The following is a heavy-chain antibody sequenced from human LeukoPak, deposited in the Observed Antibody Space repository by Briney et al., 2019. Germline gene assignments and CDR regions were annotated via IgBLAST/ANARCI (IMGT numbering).Heavy chain of an antibody. D-gene: IGHD3-22*01. CDR2: IYYSGST. V-gene: IGHV4-30-4*01. CDR1: GGSISSGDYY. J-gene: IGHJ4*02. CDR3: ARETYYYDSSGYDSHYFDY. Sequence: SETLSLTCTVSGGSISSGDYYWSWIRQPPGKGLEWIGYIYYSGSTYYNPSLKSRVTISVDTSKNQFSLKLSSVTAADTAVYYCARETYYYDSSGYDSHYFDYWGQGTLVTVSS.